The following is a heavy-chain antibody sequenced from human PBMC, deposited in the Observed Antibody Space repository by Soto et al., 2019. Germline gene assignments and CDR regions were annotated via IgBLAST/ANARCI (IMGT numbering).Heavy chain of an antibody. CDR3: ATSRSLDY. J-gene: IGHJ4*02. Sequence: EVQLVESGGGLVQPGGSLRLSCAASGFTFSSYWMSWVRQAPGKGLEWVANIKKDGSEKYYVDSVKGRFTISRDNAKNSLYLQMNSLGGEVTAVCYWATSRSLDYWGQGTLVTVSS. D-gene: IGHD2-2*01. CDR1: GFTFSSYW. V-gene: IGHV3-7*03. CDR2: IKKDGSEK.